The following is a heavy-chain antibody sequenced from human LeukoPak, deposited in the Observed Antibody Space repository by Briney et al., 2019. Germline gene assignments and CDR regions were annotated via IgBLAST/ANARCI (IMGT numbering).Heavy chain of an antibody. CDR3: ARGRYDSSGYYYDY. J-gene: IGHJ4*02. Sequence: GGSLRLSCAASGFTVSTNFMSWVRQGPGKGLQWVSIIYSDDSTNYADSVKGRFTISRDNSKNTLYLQMNSLRAEDTAIYYCARGRYDSSGYYYDYWGQGTLVTVSS. D-gene: IGHD3-22*01. V-gene: IGHV3-66*01. CDR1: GFTVSTNF. CDR2: IYSDDST.